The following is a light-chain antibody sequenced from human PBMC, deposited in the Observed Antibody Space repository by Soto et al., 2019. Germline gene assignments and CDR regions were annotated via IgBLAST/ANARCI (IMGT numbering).Light chain of an antibody. CDR3: SSYAGNSRAYV. J-gene: IGLJ1*01. Sequence: QSALTQPPSASGSPGQSVTISCTGTSSDVGGYKNVSWYQQHPGKVPKLMIYEVSKRPSGVPDRFSGSKSGNTASLTVSGLQAEDEADYYCSSYAGNSRAYVFGTGTKVTVL. V-gene: IGLV2-8*01. CDR2: EVS. CDR1: SSDVGGYKN.